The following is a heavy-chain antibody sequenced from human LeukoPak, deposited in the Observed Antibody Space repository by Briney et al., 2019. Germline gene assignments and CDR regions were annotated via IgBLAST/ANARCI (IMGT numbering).Heavy chain of an antibody. Sequence: GGSLRLSCAASGFIFSPYAMSWVRQAPGKGLEWVAGIAGGDDRSYADSVKGRFTISRDNSAYTLYLQMSRLRVEDTAVYYCVKEVGATRAFFDYWGQGTLATVSS. CDR2: IAGGDDR. V-gene: IGHV3-23*01. D-gene: IGHD1-26*01. CDR1: GFIFSPYA. J-gene: IGHJ4*02. CDR3: VKEVGATRAFFDY.